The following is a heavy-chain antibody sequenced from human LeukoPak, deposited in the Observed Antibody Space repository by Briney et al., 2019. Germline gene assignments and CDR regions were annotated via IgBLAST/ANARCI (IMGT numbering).Heavy chain of an antibody. D-gene: IGHD6-6*01. V-gene: IGHV4-39*07. CDR2: IYYSGST. J-gene: IGHJ5*02. CDR1: GGSISSSSYY. CDR3: ARDRNKYSSSPNWFDP. Sequence: SETLSLTCTVSGGSISSSSYYWGWIRQPPGKGLEWIGSIYYSGSTNYNPSLKSRVTISVDTSKNQFSLKLSSVTAADTAVYYCARDRNKYSSSPNWFDPWGQGTLVTVSS.